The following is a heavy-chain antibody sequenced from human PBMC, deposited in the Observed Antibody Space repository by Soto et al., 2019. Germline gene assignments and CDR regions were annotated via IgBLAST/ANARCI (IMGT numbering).Heavy chain of an antibody. CDR1: GFTFSSYG. V-gene: IGHV3-33*01. CDR2: IWYDGSNK. J-gene: IGHJ5*02. D-gene: IGHD6-19*01. CDR3: ARGVAVAGTVFDP. Sequence: GGSLRLSCAASGFTFSSYGMHWVRQSPGKGLEWVAVIWYDGSNKYYADSVKGRFTISRDNSKNTLYLQMNSLRAEDTAVYYCARGVAVAGTVFDPWGQGTLVTVSS.